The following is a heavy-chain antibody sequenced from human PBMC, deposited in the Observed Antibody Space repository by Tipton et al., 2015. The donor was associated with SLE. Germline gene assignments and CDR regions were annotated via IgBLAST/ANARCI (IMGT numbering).Heavy chain of an antibody. Sequence: TLSLTCTVSGGSISSGGYYWSWIRQHPGKGLEWIGYIYSSGSTYYNPSLKSRVTISVDTSKNQFSLKLSSVTAADTAVYYCARDLSTATAPRGYFDLWGRGTLVTVSS. CDR2: IYSSGST. V-gene: IGHV4-31*03. J-gene: IGHJ2*01. D-gene: IGHD5-12*01. CDR3: ARDLSTATAPRGYFDL. CDR1: GGSISSGGYY.